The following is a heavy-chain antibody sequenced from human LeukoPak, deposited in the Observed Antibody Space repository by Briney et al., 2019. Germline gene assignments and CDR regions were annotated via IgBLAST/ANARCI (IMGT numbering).Heavy chain of an antibody. CDR3: ARDSGSCSSTSCYGGNWFDP. Sequence: PGGSLRLSCAASGFTFSSYAMHWVRQAPGKGLEWVAVISYDGSNKYYADSVKGRFTISRDNSKNTLYLQMNSLRAEDTAVYYCARDSGSCSSTSCYGGNWFDPWGQGTLVTVSS. CDR2: ISYDGSNK. CDR1: GFTFSSYA. V-gene: IGHV3-30-3*01. D-gene: IGHD2-2*01. J-gene: IGHJ5*02.